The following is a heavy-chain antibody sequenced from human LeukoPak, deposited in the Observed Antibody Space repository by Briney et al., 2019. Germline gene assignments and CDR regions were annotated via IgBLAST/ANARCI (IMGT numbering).Heavy chain of an antibody. CDR3: ARELVGPLGTHRPFDY. Sequence: GASVKVSCKASGYTFTSYGISWVRQAPGQGLEWMGWISAYNGNTNYAQKLQGRVTMTTDTSTSTAYMELRSLRSDDTAVYYCARELVGPLGTHRPFDYWGQGTLVTVSS. CDR1: GYTFTSYG. V-gene: IGHV1-18*01. D-gene: IGHD1-26*01. J-gene: IGHJ4*02. CDR2: ISAYNGNT.